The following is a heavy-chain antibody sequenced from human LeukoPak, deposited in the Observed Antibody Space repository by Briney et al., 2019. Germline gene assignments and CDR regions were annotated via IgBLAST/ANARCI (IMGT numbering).Heavy chain of an antibody. CDR1: GGSFSGYY. CDR2: INHSGST. V-gene: IGHV4-34*01. D-gene: IGHD3-22*01. CDR3: ARGDSSGYCYAWFDP. Sequence: HPSETLSLTCAVYGGSFSGYYWSWIRQPPGKGLEWIGEINHSGSTNYNPSLKSRVTISVDTSKNQFSLKLSSVTAADTAVYYCARGDSSGYCYAWFDPWGQGTLVTVSS. J-gene: IGHJ5*02.